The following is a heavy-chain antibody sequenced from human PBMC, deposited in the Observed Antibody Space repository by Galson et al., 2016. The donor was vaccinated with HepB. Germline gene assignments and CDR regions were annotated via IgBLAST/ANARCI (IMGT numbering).Heavy chain of an antibody. CDR2: ISYDGSNK. CDR1: RFSFTSYG. CDR3: AKVAVERATIGYFDY. Sequence: SLRLSCAASRFSFTSYGMHWVRQAPGKGLEWVAVISYDGSNKYYTDSVKGRFTISRDNSKNTLYLQMDGLRAEDTSVYYCAKVAVERATIGYFDYWGQGTLVTVSS. D-gene: IGHD5-24*01. V-gene: IGHV3-30*18. J-gene: IGHJ4*02.